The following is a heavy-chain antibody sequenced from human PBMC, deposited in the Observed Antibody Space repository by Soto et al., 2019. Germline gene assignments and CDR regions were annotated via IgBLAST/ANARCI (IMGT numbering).Heavy chain of an antibody. V-gene: IGHV3-66*01. Sequence: EVQLVESGGGLVQPGGSLRLSCTASGFIVSDTYVNWVRQAPGEGLEWVSVISNRGDTHYADSVRGRFSLSRDISVNLLHLQMNNLSVEDTAVYYCAREPRYCRGGSCSITGDAYDIWGQGTMVTVSS. D-gene: IGHD2-15*01. CDR3: AREPRYCRGGSCSITGDAYDI. CDR1: GFIVSDTY. CDR2: ISNRGDT. J-gene: IGHJ3*02.